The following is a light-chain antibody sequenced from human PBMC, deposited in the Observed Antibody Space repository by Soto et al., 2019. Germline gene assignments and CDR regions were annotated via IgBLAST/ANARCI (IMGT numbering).Light chain of an antibody. Sequence: DIPMTQSPSSLSASVGDRVTITCQASQDISNYLNWYQQKPGKAPKLLIYDASNLETGVPSRFSGSGSGTDFTFTISSLQPEDIATYYCQQYDNLHLTFGPGTKVDIK. CDR2: DAS. J-gene: IGKJ3*01. CDR1: QDISNY. V-gene: IGKV1-33*01. CDR3: QQYDNLHLT.